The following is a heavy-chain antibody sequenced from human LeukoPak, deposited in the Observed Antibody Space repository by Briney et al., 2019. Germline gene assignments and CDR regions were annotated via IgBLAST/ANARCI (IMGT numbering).Heavy chain of an antibody. V-gene: IGHV3-23*01. CDR1: GFTFSSYA. Sequence: GGSLRLSCAASGFTFSSYAMSWVRQAPGKGLEWVSAISGSGGSTYYADSVKGRFTISRDNSKNTLYLQMNSLRAEDTAVYYCVKRQVIANYYYYGMDVWGQGTTVTVSS. J-gene: IGHJ6*02. D-gene: IGHD3-9*01. CDR3: VKRQVIANYYYYGMDV. CDR2: ISGSGGST.